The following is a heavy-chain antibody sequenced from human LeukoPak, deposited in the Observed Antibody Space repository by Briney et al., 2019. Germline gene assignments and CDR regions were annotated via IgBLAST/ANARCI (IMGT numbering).Heavy chain of an antibody. D-gene: IGHD4-17*01. J-gene: IGHJ6*02. CDR2: IKQDGSEK. Sequence: GGSLRLSCAASGFTFSSYWMSGVRQAPGKGLEWVANIKQDGSEKYYVDSVKGRFTISRDNAKNSLYLQMNSLRAEDTAVYYCARDAYGDYGNYYYYGMDVWGQGTTVTVSS. CDR3: ARDAYGDYGNYYYYGMDV. V-gene: IGHV3-7*01. CDR1: GFTFSSYW.